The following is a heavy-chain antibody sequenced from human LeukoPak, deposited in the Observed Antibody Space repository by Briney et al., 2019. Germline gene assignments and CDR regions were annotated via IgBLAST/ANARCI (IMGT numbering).Heavy chain of an antibody. CDR3: ARSSLYYDSSGYYFDY. V-gene: IGHV1-46*01. Sequence: VASVKVSCKASGYTFTSYYMHWVRQAPGQGLEWMGIINPSGGSTSYAQKFQGRVTMTRDTSTSTVYVELSSLRSEDTAVYYCARSSLYYDSSGYYFDYWGQGTLVTVSS. D-gene: IGHD3-22*01. J-gene: IGHJ4*02. CDR1: GYTFTSYY. CDR2: INPSGGST.